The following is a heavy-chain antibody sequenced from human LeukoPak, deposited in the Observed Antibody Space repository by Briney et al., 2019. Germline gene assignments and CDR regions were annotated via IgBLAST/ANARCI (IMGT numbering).Heavy chain of an antibody. J-gene: IGHJ6*02. CDR2: IIPTFGTA. CDR3: ARGGSEQLVRGDYYYGMDV. CDR1: GGTFSSYA. Sequence: SVKVSCTASGGTFSSYAISWVRQAPGQVLEWMGGIIPTFGTANYAQKFQGRVTITADESTSTAYMELSSLRSEDTAVYYCARGGSEQLVRGDYYYGMDVWGQGTTVTVSS. D-gene: IGHD6-6*01. V-gene: IGHV1-69*13.